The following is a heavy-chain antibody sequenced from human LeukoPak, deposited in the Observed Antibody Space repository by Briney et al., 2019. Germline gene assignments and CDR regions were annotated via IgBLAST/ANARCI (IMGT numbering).Heavy chain of an antibody. CDR1: GFTFSTYW. Sequence: GGSLRLSCAASGFTFSTYWMSWVRQAPGKGLEWVANMNQDGSEKNYVDSVKGRFTISRDNAKKSLYLEMNSLRAEDTALYYCARDRAALYDYWGQGTLVTVSS. V-gene: IGHV3-7*01. J-gene: IGHJ4*02. D-gene: IGHD6-13*01. CDR3: ARDRAALYDY. CDR2: MNQDGSEK.